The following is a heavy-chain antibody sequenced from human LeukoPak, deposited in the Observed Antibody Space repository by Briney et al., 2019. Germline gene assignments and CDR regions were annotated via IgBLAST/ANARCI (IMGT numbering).Heavy chain of an antibody. Sequence: ASVKVSCKASGYTFTSYGISWVRQAPGQGLEWMGWISAYNGNINYAQKLQGRVTMTTDTSTSTAYMELRSLRSDDTAVYYCARDLASKEWFGELSHDYWGQGTLVTVSS. D-gene: IGHD3-10*01. CDR3: ARDLASKEWFGELSHDY. J-gene: IGHJ4*02. CDR2: ISAYNGNI. CDR1: GYTFTSYG. V-gene: IGHV1-18*01.